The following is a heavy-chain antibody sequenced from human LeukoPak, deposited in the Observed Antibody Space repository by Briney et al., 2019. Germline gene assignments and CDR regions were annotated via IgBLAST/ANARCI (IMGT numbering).Heavy chain of an antibody. CDR2: IYTSGST. J-gene: IGHJ4*02. D-gene: IGHD2-2*01. V-gene: IGHV4-4*07. CDR3: ARGEYRSSTSCNKEGFVDY. CDR1: GGSISSYY. Sequence: PSETLSLTCTISGGSISSYYWSWIRQPAGKGLEWIGRIYTSGSTNYNPSLKSRVTMSVDTSKNQFSLKLSSVTAADTAVYYCARGEYRSSTSCNKEGFVDYWGQGTLVTVSS.